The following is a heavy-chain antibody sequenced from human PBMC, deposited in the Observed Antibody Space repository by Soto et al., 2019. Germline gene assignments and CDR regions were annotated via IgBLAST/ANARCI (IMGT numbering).Heavy chain of an antibody. Sequence: GGSLRLSCAASGFTVSSNYMSWVRQAPGKGLEWVSVIYSGGSTYYADSVKGRFTISRDNSKNTLYLQMNSLRAEDTAVYYCARDLSSSSWNAFDIWGQGTMVTVSS. CDR3: ARDLSSSSWNAFDI. J-gene: IGHJ3*02. V-gene: IGHV3-66*01. D-gene: IGHD6-13*01. CDR2: IYSGGST. CDR1: GFTVSSNY.